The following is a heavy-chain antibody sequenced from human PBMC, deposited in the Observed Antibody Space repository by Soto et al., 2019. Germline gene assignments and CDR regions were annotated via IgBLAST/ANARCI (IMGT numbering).Heavy chain of an antibody. V-gene: IGHV1-69*06. Sequence: QVQLVQSGAEVKKPGSSVKVSCKASGGTFSSYAISWVRQAPGQGLEWMGGIIPIFGTANYAQKFQGRVTITADKSTSTAYMELSSLRSEDTAVYYCARGRSMVRGVSFSRRKSLLYYGMDVWGQGTTVTVSS. CDR3: ARGRSMVRGVSFSRRKSLLYYGMDV. CDR1: GGTFSSYA. D-gene: IGHD3-10*01. J-gene: IGHJ6*02. CDR2: IIPIFGTA.